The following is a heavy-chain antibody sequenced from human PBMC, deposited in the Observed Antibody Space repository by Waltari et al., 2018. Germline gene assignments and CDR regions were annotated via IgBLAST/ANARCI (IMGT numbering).Heavy chain of an antibody. Sequence: QVQLVESGGGVVQPGRSLRLSCAASGFTFSSYAMHWVRQAPGKGLEWVAVISYDGSNKYYADSVKGRVTISRDNSKNTLYLQMNSLRAEDTAVYYCARDRDGYPFDYWGQGTLVTVSS. J-gene: IGHJ4*02. D-gene: IGHD5-12*01. CDR3: ARDRDGYPFDY. V-gene: IGHV3-30-3*01. CDR2: ISYDGSNK. CDR1: GFTFSSYA.